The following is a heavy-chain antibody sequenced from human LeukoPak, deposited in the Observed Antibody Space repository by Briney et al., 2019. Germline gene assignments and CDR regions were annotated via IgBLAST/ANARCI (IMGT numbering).Heavy chain of an antibody. J-gene: IGHJ3*02. D-gene: IGHD2-21*02. CDR3: ARQGRIVVVTTTHDAFDI. V-gene: IGHV5-51*01. CDR2: IYPGDSDA. CDR1: GYSFTTYW. Sequence: GESLKISCTGFGYSFTTYWIGWVRQMPGKGLEWMGIIYPGDSDARYSPSFQGQVTISVDKSISTAYLQWSSLKASDTAMYCCARQGRIVVVTTTHDAFDIWGQGTMVTVSS.